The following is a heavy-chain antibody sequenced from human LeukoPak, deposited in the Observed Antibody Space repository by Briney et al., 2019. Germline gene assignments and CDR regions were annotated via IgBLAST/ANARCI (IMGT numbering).Heavy chain of an antibody. Sequence: ASVKVSCKASGYTFTSYDINWVRQATGQGLEWMGWMNPNSGNTGYAQKFQGRVTMTRNTSISTAYMELRSLRSDDTAVYYCARFLITFGGDPLAAFDYWGQGTLVTVSS. J-gene: IGHJ4*02. V-gene: IGHV1-8*01. D-gene: IGHD3-16*01. CDR1: GYTFTSYD. CDR3: ARFLITFGGDPLAAFDY. CDR2: MNPNSGNT.